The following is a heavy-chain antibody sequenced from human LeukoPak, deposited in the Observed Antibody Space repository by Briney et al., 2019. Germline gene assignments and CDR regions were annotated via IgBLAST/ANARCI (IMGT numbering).Heavy chain of an antibody. J-gene: IGHJ5*02. D-gene: IGHD3-22*01. Sequence: PGGSLRLSCAASGFTFSSYAMSWVRQAPGKGLEWVSVISGGGGSGGSTHYAESVKGRFTISRDNSKNTLYLQMSSLRAEDTAVYYCVKGASASRVTYYYDNNWFDPWGQGTLVTVSS. V-gene: IGHV3-23*01. CDR3: VKGASASRVTYYYDNNWFDP. CDR2: ISGGGGSGGST. CDR1: GFTFSSYA.